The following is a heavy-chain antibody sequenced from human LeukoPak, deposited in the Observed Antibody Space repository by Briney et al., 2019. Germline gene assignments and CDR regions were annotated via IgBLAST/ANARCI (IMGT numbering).Heavy chain of an antibody. J-gene: IGHJ6*03. D-gene: IGHD3-10*01. V-gene: IGHV3-23*01. CDR1: GFTFSSYG. CDR3: AKEAWFGELSDYMDV. CDR2: ISGSGGST. Sequence: GGSLRLSCAASGFTFSSYGMSWVRQAPGKGLEWVSAISGSGGSTYYADSVKGRFTISRDNSKNTLYLQMNSSRAEDTAVYYCAKEAWFGELSDYMDVWGKGTTVTISS.